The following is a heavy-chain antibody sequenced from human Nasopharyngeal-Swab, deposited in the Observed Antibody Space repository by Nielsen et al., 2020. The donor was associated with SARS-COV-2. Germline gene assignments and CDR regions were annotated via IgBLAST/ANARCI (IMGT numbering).Heavy chain of an antibody. D-gene: IGHD2-2*01. Sequence: GESLKISCAASGFTFSSYDMHWVRQATGKGLEWVSAIGTAGDTYYPGSVKGRFTISRENAKNSLYLQMNSLGAGDTAVYYCARGPGYCSSTSCYDAPYYYYYGMDVWGQGTTVTVSS. J-gene: IGHJ6*02. CDR1: GFTFSSYD. CDR2: IGTAGDT. CDR3: ARGPGYCSSTSCYDAPYYYYYGMDV. V-gene: IGHV3-13*01.